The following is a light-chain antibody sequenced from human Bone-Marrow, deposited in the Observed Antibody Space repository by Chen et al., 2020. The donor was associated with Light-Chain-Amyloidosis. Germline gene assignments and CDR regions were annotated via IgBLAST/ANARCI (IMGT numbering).Light chain of an antibody. J-gene: IGKJ4*01. CDR3: QQYGTSPLT. V-gene: IGKV3-20*01. Sequence: EIVLTQSPGTLSLSPGEGANLSCRASQTISSNYLTWYQQKFGQAPRLLIYGSSSRATGIPDRFTGSGSGTDCNLTINRLEPEDVAMYYCQQYGTSPLTFGGGTKVEIK. CDR2: GSS. CDR1: QTISSNY.